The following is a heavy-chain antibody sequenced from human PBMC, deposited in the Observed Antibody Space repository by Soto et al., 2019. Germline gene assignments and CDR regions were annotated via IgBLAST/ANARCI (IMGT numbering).Heavy chain of an antibody. V-gene: IGHV3-9*01. CDR1: GFTFDDYA. CDR3: AKAMDWVVVPAAMAPHFDE. J-gene: IGHJ1*01. D-gene: IGHD2-2*01. Sequence: PGGSLRLSCAASGFTFDDYAMHWVRQAPGKGLEWVSGISWNSGSIGYADSVKGRFTISRDNAKNSLYLQMNSLRAEDTALYYCAKAMDWVVVPAAMAPHFDEWGKGTLVPVDS. CDR2: ISWNSGSI.